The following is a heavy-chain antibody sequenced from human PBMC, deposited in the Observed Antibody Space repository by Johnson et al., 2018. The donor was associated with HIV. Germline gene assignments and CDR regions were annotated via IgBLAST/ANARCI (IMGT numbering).Heavy chain of an antibody. J-gene: IGHJ3*02. CDR2: ISGSGGST. Sequence: EQPVESGGGVVQPGRSLRLSCAASGFTFSSYAMSWARQAPGTRLGWVSAISGSGGSTYYADSAKGRFTISRDNSKNTLYLQMNSLRAEDTAVYYCARGCDAFDIWGQGTMVTVSS. CDR1: GFTFSSYA. CDR3: ARGCDAFDI. V-gene: IGHV3-23*04.